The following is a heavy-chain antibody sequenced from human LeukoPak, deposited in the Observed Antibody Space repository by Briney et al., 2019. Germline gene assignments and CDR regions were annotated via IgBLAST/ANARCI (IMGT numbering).Heavy chain of an antibody. CDR2: STSDLSTK. CDR3: ARGPQRGAAANYYPMDV. Sequence: GGSLRLSCAVSGFTLSNYWMHWVRQAPGMGLVWVSRSTSDLSTKTYADSVKGRFTISRDNAKSTLYLQMNSLRVEDTAVYNCARGPQRGAAANYYPMDVWGQGTTVTVSS. V-gene: IGHV3-74*01. D-gene: IGHD2-2*01. CDR1: GFTLSNYW. J-gene: IGHJ6*02.